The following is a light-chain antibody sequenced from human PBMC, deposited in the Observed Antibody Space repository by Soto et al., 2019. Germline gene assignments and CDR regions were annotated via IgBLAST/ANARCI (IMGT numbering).Light chain of an antibody. V-gene: IGLV2-14*03. CDR3: CSYTTSNTRQIV. J-gene: IGLJ1*01. CDR1: SSDVGGYNY. Sequence: QSALTQPASVSGSPGQSITISCTGTSSDVGGYNYVSWYQQHPGKAPKVMIYDVSNRASGVSNRFSGSKSGNTASLTISGLQAEDEADYYCCSYTTSNTRQIVFGTGTKVTVL. CDR2: DVS.